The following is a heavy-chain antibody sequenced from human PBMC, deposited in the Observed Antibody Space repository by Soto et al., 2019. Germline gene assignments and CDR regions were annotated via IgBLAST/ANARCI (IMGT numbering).Heavy chain of an antibody. D-gene: IGHD1-26*01. CDR1: GYSFTSYW. Sequence: PGESLKISCKASGYSFTSYWIGWVRQMPGKGLEWMGIIYPGDSDTIYSPSFQGQVTISADQSISTAYLQWNSLKASDTAMYYCARPPYSASYYYFDQWGQGTPVTVS. CDR2: IYPGDSDT. J-gene: IGHJ4*02. CDR3: ARPPYSASYYYFDQ. V-gene: IGHV5-51*01.